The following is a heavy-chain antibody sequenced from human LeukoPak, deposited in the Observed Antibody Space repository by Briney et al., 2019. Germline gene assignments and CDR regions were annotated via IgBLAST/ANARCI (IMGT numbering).Heavy chain of an antibody. D-gene: IGHD3-16*02. V-gene: IGHV3-30*02. CDR3: AKVEGYDYVWGSYRPNYFDY. Sequence: GGSLRLSCAASGFTFSSYGMNWVRQAPGKGLEWVAFIRYDGSNKYYADSVKGRFPISRDNSKNTLYLQMNSLRAEDTAVYYCAKVEGYDYVWGSYRPNYFDYWGQGTLVTVSS. CDR2: IRYDGSNK. J-gene: IGHJ4*02. CDR1: GFTFSSYG.